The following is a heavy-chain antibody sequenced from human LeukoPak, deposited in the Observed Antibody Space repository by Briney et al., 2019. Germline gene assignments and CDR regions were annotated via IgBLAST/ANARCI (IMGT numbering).Heavy chain of an antibody. V-gene: IGHV4-4*07. J-gene: IGHJ4*02. D-gene: IGHD6-6*01. CDR1: GGFISSYY. Sequence: SETLSLTCTVSGGFISSYYWSWIRQPAGKGLEWIGRIYTSGSTNYNPSLKSRVTMSVDTSKNQFSLKLSSVTAADMAVYYCARESQSIAARRFDYWGQGTLVTVSS. CDR2: IYTSGST. CDR3: ARESQSIAARRFDY.